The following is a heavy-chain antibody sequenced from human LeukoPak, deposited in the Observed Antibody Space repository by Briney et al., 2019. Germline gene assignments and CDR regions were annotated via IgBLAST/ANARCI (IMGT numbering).Heavy chain of an antibody. CDR1: GGSISSGNFY. J-gene: IGHJ3*02. CDR2: IYYSGST. V-gene: IGHV4-30-4*01. Sequence: SETLSLTCTVYGGSISSGNFYWSWIRQPPGKGLEWIGYIYYSGSTYYNPSLKSRLTISVDTSKNQFSLKLCSVTAADTAVYYCVRVHVSHKPKAFDIWGQGTMVTVSS. CDR3: VRVHVSHKPKAFDI. D-gene: IGHD5/OR15-5a*01.